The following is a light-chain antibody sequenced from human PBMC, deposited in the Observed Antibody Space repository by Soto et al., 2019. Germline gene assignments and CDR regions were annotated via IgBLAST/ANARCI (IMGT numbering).Light chain of an antibody. Sequence: EIVLTRSQGTLSLSPGERATLSCRASQSVSSSYLAWYQQKPGQAPRLLIYGASSRATGIPDRFSGSGSGTDFTLTISRLEPEDFAVYYCQQYGSSPGTFGQGTKLEIK. V-gene: IGKV3-20*01. CDR1: QSVSSSY. CDR3: QQYGSSPGT. J-gene: IGKJ2*02. CDR2: GAS.